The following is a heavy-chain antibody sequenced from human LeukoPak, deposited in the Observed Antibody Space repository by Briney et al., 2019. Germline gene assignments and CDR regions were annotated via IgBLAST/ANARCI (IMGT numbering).Heavy chain of an antibody. CDR1: GYTFTGHY. J-gene: IGHJ6*03. CDR3: ARAAIAVAGDYHYHYMDV. Sequence: ASVKVSFKASGYTFTGHYMHWVRQAPGQGLEWMGWISPNSGDTDYAQRFQGRVTMTRDTSISTAYMELSRLRSDDTAVYFCARAAIAVAGDYHYHYMDVWGKGTTVTVSS. CDR2: ISPNSGDT. D-gene: IGHD6-19*01. V-gene: IGHV1-2*02.